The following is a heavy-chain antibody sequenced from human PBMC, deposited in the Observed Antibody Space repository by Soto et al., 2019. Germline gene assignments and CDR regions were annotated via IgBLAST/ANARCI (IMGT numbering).Heavy chain of an antibody. D-gene: IGHD2-21*02. V-gene: IGHV1-46*01. Sequence: QVQLMQSGAEVKKPGASVKVSCKASGDTFTDYYIHWVRQAPGQGLEWMGTVNPSGGHTTYAQHFLGRATMTRDTSTTTLYMELTSRTSADTAIYYCARGGHVVVVTAALDYWGQGTLVTVSS. CDR2: VNPSGGHT. CDR1: GDTFTDYY. CDR3: ARGGHVVVVTAALDY. J-gene: IGHJ4*02.